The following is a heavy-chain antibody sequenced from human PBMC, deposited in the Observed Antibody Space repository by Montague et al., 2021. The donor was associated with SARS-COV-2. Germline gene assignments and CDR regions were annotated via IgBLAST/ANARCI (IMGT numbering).Heavy chain of an antibody. CDR3: ARDRDWDDWCGMDV. CDR1: GFTFSSYA. V-gene: IGHV3-23*01. Sequence: SLRLSCAASGFTFSSYAMIWVRQAPRKGLEWVSGISGNGANIYYADSVKGRFTISRDNAKNSLYLQMNSLRVEDTAIYYCARDRDWDDWCGMDVWGQGTTVTVSS. J-gene: IGHJ6*02. CDR2: ISGNGANI. D-gene: IGHD2-21*01.